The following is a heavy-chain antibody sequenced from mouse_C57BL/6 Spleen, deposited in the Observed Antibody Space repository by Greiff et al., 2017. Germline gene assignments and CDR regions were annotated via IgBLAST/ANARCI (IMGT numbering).Heavy chain of an antibody. CDR3: ARSIYYDYDGYFDV. J-gene: IGHJ1*03. CDR1: GYSFTDYN. D-gene: IGHD2-4*01. V-gene: IGHV1-39*01. CDR2: INPNYGTT. Sequence: ESGYSFTDYNMNWVKQSNGKSLEWIGVINPNYGTTSYNQKFKGKATLTVDQSSSTAYMQLNSLTSEDSAVYYCARSIYYDYDGYFDVWGTGTTVTVSS.